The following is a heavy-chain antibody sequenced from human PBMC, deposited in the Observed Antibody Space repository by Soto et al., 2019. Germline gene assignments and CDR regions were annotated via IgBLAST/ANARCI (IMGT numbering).Heavy chain of an antibody. CDR3: AKTGGLGAIIILGVARGSFDY. D-gene: IGHD3-3*02. CDR2: IIGSGGAT. CDR1: GFTFNSYA. V-gene: IGHV3-23*01. Sequence: EVQLLDSGGDLVQPGGSLRLSCATSGFTFNSYAMTWVRQAPGKGLEWVSSIIGSGGATYYADSVKGRFTISRDNSRHTLYLQMSSLRAEDTAVYYCAKTGGLGAIIILGVARGSFDYWSQGTLVTVSS. J-gene: IGHJ4*02.